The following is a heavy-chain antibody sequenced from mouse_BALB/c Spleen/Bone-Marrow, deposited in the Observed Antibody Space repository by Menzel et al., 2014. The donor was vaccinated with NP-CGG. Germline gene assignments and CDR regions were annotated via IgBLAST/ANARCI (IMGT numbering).Heavy chain of an antibody. V-gene: IGHV5-6*01. CDR1: GFTFSNYG. Sequence: EVQLVESGGNLVKPGGSLKLSCAASGFTFSNYGMSWVRQTPGKRLEWVATISSVGSYTYYPDSVKGRFTISRDNAKNTLFLQMSSLKSEDTAMYYCARRGTGTGSYYFDYWGQGTTLTVSS. J-gene: IGHJ2*01. CDR2: ISSVGSYT. CDR3: ARRGTGTGSYYFDY. D-gene: IGHD4-1*01.